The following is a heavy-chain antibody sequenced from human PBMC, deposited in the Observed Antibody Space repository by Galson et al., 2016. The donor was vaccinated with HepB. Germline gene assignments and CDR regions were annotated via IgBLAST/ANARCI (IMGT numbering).Heavy chain of an antibody. V-gene: IGHV3-23*01. CDR1: GFSFSSYA. D-gene: IGHD5-18*01. Sequence: SLRLSCAASGFSFSSYAMSWVRQAPGKGLEWVSGITSGGTTYYADSVKGRFTISRDNSKNILYLQMKSPRDEDTAVYYCAKRPYSYGWHYGRDVWGQGTTVTVSS. CDR3: AKRPYSYGWHYGRDV. J-gene: IGHJ6*02. CDR2: ITSGGTT.